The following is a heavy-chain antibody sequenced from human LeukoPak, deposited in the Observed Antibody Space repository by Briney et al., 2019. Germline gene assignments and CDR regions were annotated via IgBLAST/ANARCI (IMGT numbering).Heavy chain of an antibody. D-gene: IGHD3-10*01. V-gene: IGHV1-24*01. CDR1: GYTLTELS. J-gene: IGHJ3*02. CDR3: ATVWFGIYAFDI. Sequence: ASVKVSCKVSGYTLTELSMHWVRQAPGKGLEWMGGFDPEDGETIYAQKFQGRVTMTEDTSTDTAYMELSSLRSEDTAVYYCATVWFGIYAFDIWGQGTMFTVSS. CDR2: FDPEDGET.